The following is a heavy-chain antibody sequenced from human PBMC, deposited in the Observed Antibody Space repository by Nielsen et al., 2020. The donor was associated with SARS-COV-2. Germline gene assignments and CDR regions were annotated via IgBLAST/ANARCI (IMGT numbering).Heavy chain of an antibody. CDR2: ISNDGSKK. V-gene: IGHV3-30-3*01. CDR1: GFTFSKHA. CDR3: ARDPVAAAGGHYYGMDV. J-gene: IGHJ6*02. D-gene: IGHD6-13*01. Sequence: GGSLRLSCAASGFTFSKHAIHWVRQAPGKGLEWVAVISNDGSKKYYADSVRGRFTISRDNSKNTVDLQMNSLRAEDTAVYYCARDPVAAAGGHYYGMDVWGQGTTVTVSS.